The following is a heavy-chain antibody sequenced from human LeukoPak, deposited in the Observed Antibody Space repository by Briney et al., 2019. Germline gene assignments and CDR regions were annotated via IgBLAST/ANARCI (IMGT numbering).Heavy chain of an antibody. CDR1: GFSLNTSGGG. Sequence: SGPTLVNPTQTLTLTCTFSGFSLNTSGGGVNWIRQPPGKALEWLALLYWDDEKRYSPYMKSRLTITKDTSKNQVVLTLPKMDPVDPATYYCAHSLHSGYDSGFGYWGQGTLVTVSS. CDR3: AHSLHSGYDSGFGY. D-gene: IGHD5-12*01. V-gene: IGHV2-5*02. J-gene: IGHJ4*02. CDR2: LYWDDEK.